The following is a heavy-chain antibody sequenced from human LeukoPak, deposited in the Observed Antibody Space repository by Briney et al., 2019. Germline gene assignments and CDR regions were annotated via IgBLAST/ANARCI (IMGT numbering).Heavy chain of an antibody. CDR1: GYSISSGYY. J-gene: IGHJ4*02. CDR3: ARHGGLGYCSSTSCYRAAGSLGY. Sequence: SETLSLTCAVSGYSISSGYYWGWIRRPPGKGLEWIGSIYHSGSTYYNPSLKSRVTISVDTSKNQFSLKLSSVTAADTAVYYCARHGGLGYCSSTSCYRAAGSLGYWGQGTLVTVSS. V-gene: IGHV4-38-2*01. CDR2: IYHSGST. D-gene: IGHD2-2*01.